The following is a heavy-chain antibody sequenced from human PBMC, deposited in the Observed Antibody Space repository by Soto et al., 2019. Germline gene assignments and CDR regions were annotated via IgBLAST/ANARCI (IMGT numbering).Heavy chain of an antibody. J-gene: IGHJ6*03. V-gene: IGHV3-7*01. Sequence: EEHLVESGGGLVQPGGSLRLSCAASGFSIRDYWMTWVRQAPGKGLDWVANIKQAGSEKFYVDSLKGRFTISRDNAKNSVYLLMNSLRADDTAVYYCARGKDGRRAGTYYFDMDVWGKGTTVTLSS. D-gene: IGHD1-1*01. CDR2: IKQAGSEK. CDR3: ARGKDGRRAGTYYFDMDV. CDR1: GFSIRDYW.